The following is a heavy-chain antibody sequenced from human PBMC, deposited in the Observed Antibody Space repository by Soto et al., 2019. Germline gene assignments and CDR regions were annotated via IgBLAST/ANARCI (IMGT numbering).Heavy chain of an antibody. J-gene: IGHJ4*02. V-gene: IGHV3-23*01. D-gene: IGHD6-13*01. CDR2: ISGSGGGT. CDR3: AKGDSSWSYFDF. Sequence: PGGSLRLSCAASGFTFSSYAMSWVRQAPGKGLEWVSIISGSGGGTYYADSVKGRFTISRDNSKNTLYLQVNSLRAEDTAVYYCAKGDSSWSYFDFWGQAPLVTVSS. CDR1: GFTFSSYA.